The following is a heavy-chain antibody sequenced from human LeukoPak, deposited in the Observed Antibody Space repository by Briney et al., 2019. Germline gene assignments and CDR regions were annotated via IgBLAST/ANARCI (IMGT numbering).Heavy chain of an antibody. Sequence: GGSLRLSCAASGFSFSSYAMTWVRQAPGKGLEWVSLISGSGGSTYYADSVKGRYTISRDTSKSTLYLQMNSLRAEDTAVYYCEKAPNYDFWTGPGFDYWGQGTLVTVSS. CDR1: GFSFSSYA. J-gene: IGHJ4*02. CDR3: EKAPNYDFWTGPGFDY. V-gene: IGHV3-23*01. D-gene: IGHD3-3*01. CDR2: ISGSGGST.